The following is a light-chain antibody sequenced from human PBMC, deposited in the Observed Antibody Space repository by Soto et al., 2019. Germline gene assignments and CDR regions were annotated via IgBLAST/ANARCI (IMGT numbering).Light chain of an antibody. J-gene: IGKJ1*01. CDR1: QSISSW. Sequence: DIQMIQSPSTLSASVGDRVTITCRASQSISSWLAWYQQKPGTAPNLLIYKASTLQGGVPSRFSGSGSGTEFTLTISSLQPDDSAIYYCQQYSDNWTFGQGT. CDR2: KAS. V-gene: IGKV1-5*03. CDR3: QQYSDNWT.